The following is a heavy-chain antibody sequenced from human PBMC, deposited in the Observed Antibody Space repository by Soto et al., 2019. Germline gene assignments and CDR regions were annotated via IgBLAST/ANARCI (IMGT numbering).Heavy chain of an antibody. V-gene: IGHV1-69*06. J-gene: IGHJ4*02. CDR1: GSRFSNYV. CDR3: AREGRGKKAGYNGLVSLGY. Sequence: QVQLVQSGAEVKTPGSSLKVSCKVSGSRFSNYVISWVRQAPGHGLEWLGRIIPIFHSTKYAQNFQGRVTITADKATSTASLELSSLRSDDTAVYYCAREGRGKKAGYNGLVSLGYWGQGTLVTVSS. D-gene: IGHD2-2*02. CDR2: IIPIFHST.